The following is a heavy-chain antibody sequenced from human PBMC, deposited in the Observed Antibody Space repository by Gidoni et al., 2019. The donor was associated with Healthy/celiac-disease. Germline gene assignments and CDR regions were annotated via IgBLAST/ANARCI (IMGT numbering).Heavy chain of an antibody. V-gene: IGHV3-53*02. CDR1: GFTVSSND. CDR2: IYSGGST. D-gene: IGHD1-26*01. J-gene: IGHJ4*02. CDR3: ARDPGDGNTLDY. Sequence: ELQLVDTGGVLIQPGGSLRLSCAASGFTVSSNDMSWVRQAPGKGLAWVSVIYSGGSTYYADSVKGRFTISRDNSKNTLYLQMNSLRAEDTAVYYCARDPGDGNTLDYWGQGTLVTVSS.